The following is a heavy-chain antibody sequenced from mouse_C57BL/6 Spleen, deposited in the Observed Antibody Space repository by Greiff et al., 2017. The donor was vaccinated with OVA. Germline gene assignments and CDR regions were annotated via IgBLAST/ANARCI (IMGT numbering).Heavy chain of an antibody. CDR1: GFTFSSYA. CDR2: ISDGGSYT. Sequence: DVKLVESGGGLVKPGGSLKLSCAASGFTFSSYAMSWVRQTPEKRLEWVATISDGGSYTYYPDNVKGRFTISRDNAKNNLYLQMSHLKSEDTAMYYCARDRRSDSSGSYYAMDYWGQGTSVTVSS. CDR3: ARDRRSDSSGSYYAMDY. J-gene: IGHJ4*01. V-gene: IGHV5-4*01. D-gene: IGHD3-2*02.